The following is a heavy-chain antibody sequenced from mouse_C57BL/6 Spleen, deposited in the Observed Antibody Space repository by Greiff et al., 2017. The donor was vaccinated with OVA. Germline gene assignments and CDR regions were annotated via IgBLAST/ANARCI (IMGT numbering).Heavy chain of an antibody. D-gene: IGHD2-2*01. CDR2: ISNGGGST. Sequence: EVQRVESGGGLVQPGGSLKLSCAASGFTFSDYYMYWVRQTPEKRLEWVAYISNGGGSTYYPDTVKGRFTISRDNAKNTLYLQMSRLKSEDTAMYYCARHGWGYGYDDAMDYWGQGTSVTVSS. J-gene: IGHJ4*01. CDR3: ARHGWGYGYDDAMDY. CDR1: GFTFSDYY. V-gene: IGHV5-12*01.